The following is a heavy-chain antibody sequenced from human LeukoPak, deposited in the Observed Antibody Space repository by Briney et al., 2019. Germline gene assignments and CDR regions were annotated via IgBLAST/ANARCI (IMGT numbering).Heavy chain of an antibody. D-gene: IGHD6-19*01. J-gene: IGHJ4*02. Sequence: ASVKVSCKASGYTFTGYYMHWVRQAPGQGLEWMGWINPNSGGTNYAQKFQGRVTMTRDTSISTAYMELSRLRSDDTAVYYCARGQRYSTGWYYFDYWGQGTLVTVSS. V-gene: IGHV1-2*02. CDR3: ARGQRYSTGWYYFDY. CDR1: GYTFTGYY. CDR2: INPNSGGT.